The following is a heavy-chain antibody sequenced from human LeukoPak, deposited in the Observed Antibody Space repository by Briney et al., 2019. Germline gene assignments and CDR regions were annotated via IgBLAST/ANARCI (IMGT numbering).Heavy chain of an antibody. CDR3: ARVGDYALKD. D-gene: IGHD3-16*01. CDR2: INHSGST. V-gene: IGHV4-61*08. Sequence: PSETLSLTCTVSGGSISSGGYYWSWIRQPPGKGLEWIGEINHSGSTNYNPSLKSRVTISVDASKNQFSLKLSSVTAADTAVYYCARVGDYALKDWGQGTLVTVSS. J-gene: IGHJ4*02. CDR1: GGSISSGGYY.